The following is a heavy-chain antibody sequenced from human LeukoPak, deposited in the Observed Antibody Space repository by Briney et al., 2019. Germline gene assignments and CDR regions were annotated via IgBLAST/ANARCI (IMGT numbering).Heavy chain of an antibody. Sequence: PGGSLRLSCVASGFTFSRSWMDWVRQAPGKGLEWVANIKEDGSQTDYVDSAKGRFTISRDNAKNSLYLQMDSLRVEDTAIYYCANSLDYWGRGTLVTVSS. CDR3: ANSLDY. CDR1: GFTFSRSW. D-gene: IGHD2-21*01. J-gene: IGHJ4*02. CDR2: IKEDGSQT. V-gene: IGHV3-7*01.